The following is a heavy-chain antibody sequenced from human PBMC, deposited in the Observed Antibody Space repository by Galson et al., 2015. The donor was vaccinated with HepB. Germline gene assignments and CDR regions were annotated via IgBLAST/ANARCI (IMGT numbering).Heavy chain of an antibody. D-gene: IGHD3-3*01. Sequence: SLRLSCAASGFTFSSYSMNWVRQAPGKGLEWVSSISSSSSYIYYADSVKGRFTISRDNAKNSLYLQMNSLRAEDTAVYYCARDSLYYDFWSGYPTVEYFGYWGQGTLVTVSS. J-gene: IGHJ4*02. CDR3: ARDSLYYDFWSGYPTVEYFGY. CDR1: GFTFSSYS. CDR2: ISSSSSYI. V-gene: IGHV3-21*01.